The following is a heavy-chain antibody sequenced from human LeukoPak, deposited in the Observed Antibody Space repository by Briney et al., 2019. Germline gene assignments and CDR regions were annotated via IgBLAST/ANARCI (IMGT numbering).Heavy chain of an antibody. J-gene: IGHJ2*01. V-gene: IGHV3-53*01. Sequence: AGSLRFYGAGSAFTVSSIYMSRVRPAPGNGLEWVSVTYGGGTTYYAGSVKGRFTTSRDESKNTLFLQMNSLGAEDTAVYYCARDRPPSDYGDYRHPWYFDLWGRGTLVTVSS. D-gene: IGHD4-17*01. CDR3: ARDRPPSDYGDYRHPWYFDL. CDR1: AFTVSSIY. CDR2: TYGGGTT.